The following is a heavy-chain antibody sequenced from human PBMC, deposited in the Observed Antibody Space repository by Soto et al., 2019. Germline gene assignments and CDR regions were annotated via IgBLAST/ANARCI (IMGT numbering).Heavy chain of an antibody. Sequence: EVQLVESGGGLVQPGGSLRLSCAASGFTVSSNYMSWVRQAPGKGLEWVSVIYSGGSTYYADSVKGRFTISRDNSKNTRYLQMNSVRAEDTAVYYCARDTPPNWFDPWGQGTLVTVSS. V-gene: IGHV3-66*01. CDR3: ARDTPPNWFDP. CDR1: GFTVSSNY. J-gene: IGHJ5*02. CDR2: IYSGGST.